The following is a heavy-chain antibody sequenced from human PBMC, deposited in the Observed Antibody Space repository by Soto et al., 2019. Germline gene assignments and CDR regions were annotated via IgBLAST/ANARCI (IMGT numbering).Heavy chain of an antibody. D-gene: IGHD6-13*01. CDR2: IYYSGST. V-gene: IGHV4-30-4*01. CDR3: ARDRGAAARAHWFDP. CDR1: CGSISSGDYY. J-gene: IGHJ5*02. Sequence: PSETLSLTCTVSCGSISSGDYYWSWIRQPPGKGLGWIGYIYYSGSTYYNPSLRSRVMISVDTSKKQFSLQLSSVTAADTAVYYCARDRGAAARAHWFDPWGQGTLVTVSS.